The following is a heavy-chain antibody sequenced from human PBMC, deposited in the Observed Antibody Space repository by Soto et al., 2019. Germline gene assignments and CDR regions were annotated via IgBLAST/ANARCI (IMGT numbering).Heavy chain of an antibody. V-gene: IGHV4-59*01. J-gene: IGHJ4*02. CDR3: ARVDVDTAKLDY. D-gene: IGHD5-18*01. Sequence: QVQLQESGPGLVKPSETLSLTCTVSGGSISSYYWSWIRQPPGKGLEWIGYIYYSGSTNYNPSLKSRVTISVETSKNPFSLKLSSVTAADTAVYYCARVDVDTAKLDYWGQGTLVTVSS. CDR1: GGSISSYY. CDR2: IYYSGST.